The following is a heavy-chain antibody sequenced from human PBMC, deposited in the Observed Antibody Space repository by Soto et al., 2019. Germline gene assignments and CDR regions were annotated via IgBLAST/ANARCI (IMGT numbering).Heavy chain of an antibody. V-gene: IGHV3-33*01. CDR2: IWYDGSNK. CDR3: GNFLVTIVFDL. CDR1: GFTFSSYG. D-gene: IGHD2-21*02. J-gene: IGHJ6*03. Sequence: GGSLRLSCAASGFTFSSYGMHWVRQAPGKGLEWVAVIWYDGSNKYYADSVKGRFTISRDNSKNTLYLQMNSLRAEDTAVYYWGNFLVTIVFDLRGKGKTVTVP.